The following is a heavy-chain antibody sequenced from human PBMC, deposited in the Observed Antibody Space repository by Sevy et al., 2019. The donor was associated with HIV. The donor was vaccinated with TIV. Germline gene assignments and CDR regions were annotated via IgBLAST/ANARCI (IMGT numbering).Heavy chain of an antibody. D-gene: IGHD2-15*01. CDR3: VAANTWQDY. CDR1: GFTFSRYW. CDR2: VNSDGSST. Sequence: GGSLRLSCAASGFTFSRYWMHWVRQAPGKGPVWVSGVNSDGSSTNYADSVKGRFTMSRDSAKNTLYLQMNSLRAEDTAVYFCVAANTWQDYWGQGTLVTVSS. V-gene: IGHV3-74*01. J-gene: IGHJ4*02.